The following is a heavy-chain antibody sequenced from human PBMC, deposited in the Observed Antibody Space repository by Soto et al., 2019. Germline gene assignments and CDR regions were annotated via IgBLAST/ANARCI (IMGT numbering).Heavy chain of an antibody. CDR1: GGSISSYY. D-gene: IGHD4-17*01. Sequence: SETLSLTCTVSGGSISSYYWSWIRQPPGKGLEWIGYIYYSGSTNYNPSLKSRVTISVDTSKNQFSLKLSSVTAADTAVYYCARVKRAVTTPINFDYWGQGTLVTSPQ. J-gene: IGHJ4*02. CDR2: IYYSGST. CDR3: ARVKRAVTTPINFDY. V-gene: IGHV4-59*01.